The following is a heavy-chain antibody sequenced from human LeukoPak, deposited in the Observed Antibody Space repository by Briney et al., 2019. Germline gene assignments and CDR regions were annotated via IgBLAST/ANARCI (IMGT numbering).Heavy chain of an antibody. Sequence: GESLQISCQGSGYSFTSYWIGWVRQLPGKGLEWMGVIYPGDSDTRYSPSFQGQVTISADKSISTAYLQWSSLKASDTAMYYCARLPVYYCSSPSCYTGAPYYMDVWGKGTTVTVSS. CDR2: IYPGDSDT. CDR3: ARLPVYYCSSPSCYTGAPYYMDV. CDR1: GYSFTSYW. J-gene: IGHJ6*03. V-gene: IGHV5-51*01. D-gene: IGHD2-2*02.